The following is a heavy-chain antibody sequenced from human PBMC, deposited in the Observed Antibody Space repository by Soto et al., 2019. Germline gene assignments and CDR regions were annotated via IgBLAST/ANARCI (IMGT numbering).Heavy chain of an antibody. J-gene: IGHJ6*02. CDR2: ISSSSSYI. D-gene: IGHD6-19*01. V-gene: IGHV3-21*01. CDR1: GFTFSSYS. Sequence: PGGSLRLSCAASGFTFSSYSMNWVRQAPGKGLEWVSSISSSSSYIYYADSVKGRFTISRDNAKNPLYLQMNSLRAEDTAVYYCARENPYSSGYSYGMDVWGQGTTVTVSS. CDR3: ARENPYSSGYSYGMDV.